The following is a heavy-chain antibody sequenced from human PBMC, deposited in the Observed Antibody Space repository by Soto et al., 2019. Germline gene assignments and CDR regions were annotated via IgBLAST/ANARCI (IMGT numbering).Heavy chain of an antibody. Sequence: QVQLQQWGAGLLKPSETLSLTCAVYGGSFSGYYWTWIRQPPGTGLEWIGEINHSGSTNYNPSLQSRVGISVATSKNQFSLKLPSVTAADTAVYYCARDKITGLFDYWGQGTLVTVSS. CDR2: INHSGST. D-gene: IGHD2-8*02. CDR1: GGSFSGYY. V-gene: IGHV4-34*01. CDR3: ARDKITGLFDY. J-gene: IGHJ4*02.